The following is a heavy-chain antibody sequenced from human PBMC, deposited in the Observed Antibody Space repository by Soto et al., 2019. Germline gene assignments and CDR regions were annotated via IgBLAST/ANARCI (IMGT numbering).Heavy chain of an antibody. Sequence: QVQLVQSGAEVKKPGASVKVSCKASGYTFTSYAMHWVRQAPGQRLEWMGWINAGNGNTKYSQKFQGRVTITRDTCASTAYMELSSLRCEDTAVYYCARAVSSSWYMGYWGQGPLVTVSS. J-gene: IGHJ4*02. D-gene: IGHD6-13*01. CDR2: INAGNGNT. CDR3: ARAVSSSWYMGY. CDR1: GYTFTSYA. V-gene: IGHV1-3*01.